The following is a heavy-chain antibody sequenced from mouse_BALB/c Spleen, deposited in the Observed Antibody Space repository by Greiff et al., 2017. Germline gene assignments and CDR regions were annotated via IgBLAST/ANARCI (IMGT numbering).Heavy chain of an antibody. V-gene: IGHV1-15*01. CDR3: TRGRYDEDYFDY. Sequence: QVQLQQSGAELVRPGASVTLSCKASGYTFTDYEMHWVKQTPVHGLEWIGAIDPETGGTAYNQKFKGKATLTADKSSSTAYMELRSLTSEDSAVYYCTRGRYDEDYFDYWGQGTTLTVSS. CDR2: IDPETGGT. CDR1: GYTFTDYE. J-gene: IGHJ2*01. D-gene: IGHD2-14*01.